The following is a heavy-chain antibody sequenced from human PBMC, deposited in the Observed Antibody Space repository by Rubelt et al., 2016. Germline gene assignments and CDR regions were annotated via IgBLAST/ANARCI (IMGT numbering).Heavy chain of an antibody. J-gene: IGHJ2*01. CDR3: ARSKDTAMVTDADWYFDL. CDR1: GYTFTSYA. V-gene: IGHV1-3*01. CDR2: INAGNGNP. Sequence: QVQLVQSGAEVKKPGASVKVSCKASGYTFTSYAMHWVRQAPGQRLEWMGWINAGNGNPKYSQKFQGRVTITRDTSASTAYMELSSLRSEDTAVYYCARSKDTAMVTDADWYFDLWGRGTLVTVSS. D-gene: IGHD5-18*01.